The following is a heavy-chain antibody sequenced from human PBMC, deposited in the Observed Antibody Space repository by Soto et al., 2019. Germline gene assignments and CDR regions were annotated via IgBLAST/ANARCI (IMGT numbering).Heavy chain of an antibody. J-gene: IGHJ3*02. D-gene: IGHD2-2*02. CDR3: ARRDRQLLYGAFDI. CDR2: IYYSGST. V-gene: IGHV4-39*01. CDR1: GGSISSSSYY. Sequence: SETLSLTCTVSGGSISSSSYYWGWIRQPPGKGLEWIGSIYYSGSTYYNPSLKSRVTISVDTSKNQFSLKLSSVTAADTAVYYCARRDRQLLYGAFDIWGQGTMVT.